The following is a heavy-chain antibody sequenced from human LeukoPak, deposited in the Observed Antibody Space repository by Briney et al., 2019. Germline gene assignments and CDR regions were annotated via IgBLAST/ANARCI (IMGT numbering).Heavy chain of an antibody. CDR3: AAYHAGGQQLVGAFDY. D-gene: IGHD6-6*01. CDR1: GYTLTELS. V-gene: IGHV1-24*01. CDR2: FDPEDGET. Sequence: ASVTVSCKVSGYTLTELSMHWVRQAPGKGLEWMGGFDPEDGETIYAQKFQGRVTMTEDTSTDTAYMELSSLRSEDTAVYYCAAYHAGGQQLVGAFDYWGQGTLVTVSS. J-gene: IGHJ4*02.